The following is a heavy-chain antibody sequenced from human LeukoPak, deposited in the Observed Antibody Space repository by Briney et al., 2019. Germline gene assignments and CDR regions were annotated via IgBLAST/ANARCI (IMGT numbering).Heavy chain of an antibody. CDR2: FDPEDGET. Sequence: GASVKVSCKVSGYTLTELSMHWVRQAPGKGLEGMGGFDPEDGETIYAQKFQGRVTMTEDTSTDTAYMELSRLRSEDTAVYYCATDTHKLERFDYWGQGTLVTVSS. CDR1: GYTLTELS. V-gene: IGHV1-24*01. CDR3: ATDTHKLERFDY. J-gene: IGHJ4*02. D-gene: IGHD1-1*01.